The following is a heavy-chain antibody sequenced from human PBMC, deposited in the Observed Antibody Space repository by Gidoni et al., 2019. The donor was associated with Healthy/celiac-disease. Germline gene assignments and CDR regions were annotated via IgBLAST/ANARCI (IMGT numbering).Heavy chain of an antibody. D-gene: IGHD6-13*01. CDR2: INPSGGST. CDR1: GYTFTSYY. CDR3: ARGAVGGSSWTGAFDI. J-gene: IGHJ3*02. V-gene: IGHV1-46*01. Sequence: QVQMVQSGAEVKKPGASVKVSCKASGYTFTSYYMHWVRQAPGQGLEWMGIINPSGGSTSYAQKFQGRVTMTRDTSTSTVYMELSSLRSEDTAVYYCARGAVGGSSWTGAFDIWGQGTMVTVSS.